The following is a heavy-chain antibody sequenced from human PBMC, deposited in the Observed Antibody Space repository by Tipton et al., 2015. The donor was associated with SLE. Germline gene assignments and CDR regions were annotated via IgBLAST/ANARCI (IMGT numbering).Heavy chain of an antibody. V-gene: IGHV1-69*01. Sequence: QLVQSGAEVKKPGSSVKVSCKASGDTVSNYVITWVRQAPGQGLEWMGEIMPIFHTANYAQNFQGRVTITADESTSTAYMELSSLRSDDTAVYYCARVLGVVKSYYMYVWGKVTTVTVSS. J-gene: IGHJ6*03. CDR2: IMPIFHTA. D-gene: IGHD3-3*01. CDR1: GDTVSNYV. CDR3: ARVLGVVKSYYMYV.